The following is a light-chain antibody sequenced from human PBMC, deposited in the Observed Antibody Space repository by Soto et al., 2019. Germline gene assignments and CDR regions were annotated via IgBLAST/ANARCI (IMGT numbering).Light chain of an antibody. CDR2: GAS. V-gene: IGKV1-5*01. CDR1: QSISSW. CDR3: QQYDTFST. J-gene: IGKJ1*01. Sequence: DIQMTQSPSTLSASVGDRVTITCRASQSISSWLAWYQQKPGKAPKLLIHGASSLESGVPSRFSGTGSGTEFTRTISSLQPDDFATYYCQQYDTFSTFGQGTKVEIK.